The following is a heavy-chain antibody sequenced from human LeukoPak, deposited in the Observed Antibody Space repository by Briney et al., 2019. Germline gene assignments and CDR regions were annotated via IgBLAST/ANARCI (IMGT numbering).Heavy chain of an antibody. CDR2: IYYSGST. CDR1: GGSISSYY. D-gene: IGHD1-26*01. Sequence: PSETLSLTCTGSGGSISSYYWSWIRQPPGKGLEWIGYIYYSGSTNYNPSLKSRVTISVDTSKNQFSLKLSSVTAADTAVYYCARGNLVGLHFDYWGQGTLVTVSS. CDR3: ARGNLVGLHFDY. V-gene: IGHV4-59*01. J-gene: IGHJ4*02.